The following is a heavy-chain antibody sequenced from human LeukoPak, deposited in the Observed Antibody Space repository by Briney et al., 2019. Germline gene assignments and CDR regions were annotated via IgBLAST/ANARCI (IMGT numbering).Heavy chain of an antibody. J-gene: IGHJ5*02. CDR1: GFTFSSYA. Sequence: GGSLRLSCAASGFTFSSYAMSWVRQAPGKGLEWVSAISGSGGSTYYADSVKGRFTISRDNSKNTLYLQMNSLRAEDTAVHYCAKITMIVVVITPANWFDPWGQGTLVTVSS. CDR3: AKITMIVVVITPANWFDP. V-gene: IGHV3-23*01. D-gene: IGHD3-22*01. CDR2: ISGSGGST.